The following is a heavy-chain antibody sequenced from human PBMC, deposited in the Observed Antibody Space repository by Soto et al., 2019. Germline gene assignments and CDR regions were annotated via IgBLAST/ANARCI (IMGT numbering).Heavy chain of an antibody. D-gene: IGHD3-22*01. CDR2: IIPIFGTA. CDR1: GGTFSGYA. CDR3: ARPARYYDSSGYYYDY. J-gene: IGHJ4*02. V-gene: IGHV1-69*13. Sequence: SVKVSCKASGGTFSGYAISWVRQAPGQGLEWMGGIIPIFGTANYAQKFQGRVTITADESTSTAYMELSSLRSEDTAVYYCARPARYYDSSGYYYDYWGQGTLVTVS.